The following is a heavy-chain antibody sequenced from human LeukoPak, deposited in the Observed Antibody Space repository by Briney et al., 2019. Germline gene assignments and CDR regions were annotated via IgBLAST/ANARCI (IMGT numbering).Heavy chain of an antibody. V-gene: IGHV3-30-3*01. Sequence: PGGSLRLSCAASGFTFSSYAMHWVRQAPGKGLEWVAVISYDGSNKYYADSVKGRFTISRDNSKNTLYLQMNSLRAEDTAVYYCARDDGDIVVVPAALTDYWGQGTLVTVSS. J-gene: IGHJ4*02. CDR2: ISYDGSNK. D-gene: IGHD2-2*01. CDR1: GFTFSSYA. CDR3: ARDDGDIVVVPAALTDY.